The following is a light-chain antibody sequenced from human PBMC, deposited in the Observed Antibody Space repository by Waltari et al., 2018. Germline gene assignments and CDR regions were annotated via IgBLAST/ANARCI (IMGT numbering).Light chain of an antibody. V-gene: IGLV3-25*03. CDR3: QSADQNGHLWI. CDR2: KDT. CDR1: ALPKQY. Sequence: SFELTQPPSVSVSPGETARITYSGDALPKQYAYWYRQKPGQAPVVLIYKDTERPSGTPERFSGSTSGTTVTLTISGVQSEDEADYYCQSADQNGHLWIFGGGTKLTVL. J-gene: IGLJ2*01.